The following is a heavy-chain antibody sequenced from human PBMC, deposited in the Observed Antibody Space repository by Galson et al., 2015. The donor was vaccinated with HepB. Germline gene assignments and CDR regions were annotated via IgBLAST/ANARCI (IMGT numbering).Heavy chain of an antibody. Sequence: SVKVSCKASGGTFSSYTISGVRQAPGQGLEWMGRINPILSTTNYAQKFQGRVTITADKSTTTAYMELSGLRSEDTAVYFCAASPHFYSFIWDRDYWGQGTLVTVSS. CDR1: GGTFSSYT. CDR2: INPILSTT. CDR3: AASPHFYSFIWDRDY. V-gene: IGHV1-69*08. J-gene: IGHJ4*02. D-gene: IGHD3-3*02.